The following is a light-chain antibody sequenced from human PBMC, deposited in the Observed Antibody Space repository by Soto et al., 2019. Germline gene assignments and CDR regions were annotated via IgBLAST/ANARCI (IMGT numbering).Light chain of an antibody. V-gene: IGKV3-15*01. J-gene: IGKJ2*01. CDR3: QQYDSWRYT. CDR2: GAS. Sequence: EIVMTQSPASLSVSPGGRATLSCRASQSVSRTLAWYQQKPGQAPRLLIYGASTRATGIPARFSGRGSGTDFTLTISSLQSEDFAVYYCQQYDSWRYTFGQGTKVDIK. CDR1: QSVSRT.